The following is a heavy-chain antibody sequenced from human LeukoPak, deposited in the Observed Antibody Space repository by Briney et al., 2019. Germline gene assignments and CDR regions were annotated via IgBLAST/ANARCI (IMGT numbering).Heavy chain of an antibody. CDR2: INPNSGGT. J-gene: IGHJ4*02. Sequence: ASVKVSCKASGYTFTGYYMHWVRPAPGQGLGWLGWINPNSGGTNYAQKFQGRVTMTRDTSISTAYMELSRLRSDDTDVYYCARDYYDSSGYYYPLHFDYWGQGTLVTVSS. CDR3: ARDYYDSSGYYYPLHFDY. CDR1: GYTFTGYY. V-gene: IGHV1-2*02. D-gene: IGHD3-22*01.